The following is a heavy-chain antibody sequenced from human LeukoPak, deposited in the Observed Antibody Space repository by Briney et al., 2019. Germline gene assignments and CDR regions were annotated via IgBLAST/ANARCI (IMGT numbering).Heavy chain of an antibody. D-gene: IGHD5-12*01. CDR2: MKQDGSEK. V-gene: IGHV3-7*01. Sequence: PGGSLRLSCAVSGINFRGYWMAWVRQAPGKGLEWAANMKQDGSEKYYVDSVKGRFTISRDNAKNSLYLEMNSLRVEDTAVYYCARDLGHTGYDLYDYWGQGTLVTVSS. CDR3: ARDLGHTGYDLYDY. J-gene: IGHJ4*02. CDR1: GINFRGYW.